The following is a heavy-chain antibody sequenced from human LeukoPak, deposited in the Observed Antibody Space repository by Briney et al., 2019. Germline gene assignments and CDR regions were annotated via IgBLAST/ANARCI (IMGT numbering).Heavy chain of an antibody. CDR1: GFTSSSYA. CDR3: ATRHPNYYDILTGYATPPGY. D-gene: IGHD3-9*01. V-gene: IGHV3-23*01. J-gene: IGHJ4*02. CDR2: ISGSGGST. Sequence: GGSLRLSCAASGFTSSSYAMSGVRQAPEKGVEWGLAISGSGGSTYYAVYVKGRFTISRYNSKNTLYLQMNSLRAEDTAVYYCATRHPNYYDILTGYATPPGYWGQGTLVTVSS.